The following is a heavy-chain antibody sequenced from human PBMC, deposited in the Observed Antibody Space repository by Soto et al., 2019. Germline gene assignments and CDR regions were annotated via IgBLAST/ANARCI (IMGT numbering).Heavy chain of an antibody. CDR3: ASEWCGEFKDFDY. J-gene: IGHJ4*02. Sequence: EVQLVESGGGMVQPGGSLRLSCAASGFTFSDHYMEWVRQAPGKGLEWVGRIRNKANSYTTAYGASVQGRFTISRDDPKNSLSLPMNSLKSEDTAVYYCASEWCGEFKDFDYWGQGTPVTVSS. V-gene: IGHV3-72*01. CDR1: GFTFSDHY. D-gene: IGHD3-10*01. CDR2: IRNKANSYTT.